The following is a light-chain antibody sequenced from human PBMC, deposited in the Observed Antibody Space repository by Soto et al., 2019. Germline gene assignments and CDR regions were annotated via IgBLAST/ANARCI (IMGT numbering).Light chain of an antibody. V-gene: IGKV3-20*01. CDR2: GGS. CDR3: RT. J-gene: IGKJ1*01. CDR1: QSVGSRW. Sequence: EIVLTQSPGTVSLSPGERATLSCRASQSVGSRWLAWYQQKPGQAPRVLIYGGSNRATGIPDRFSGSGSGTDFTLTISRLEPEDFAVYSSRTFGQGTKVEMK.